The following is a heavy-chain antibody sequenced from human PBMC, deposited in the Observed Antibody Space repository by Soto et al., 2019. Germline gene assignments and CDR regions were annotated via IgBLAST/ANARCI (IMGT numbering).Heavy chain of an antibody. Sequence: SVKVSCKASGGSLNNHAINWVRQAPGQGLEWMGGTITFFDTTYYAQKFQGRVTITADESTRTAYMEMNSLTSEDTAVYFCAREYSASINIRKPRVAYALDVWGQGTTVTVSS. CDR2: TITFFDTT. CDR3: AREYSASINIRKPRVAYALDV. D-gene: IGHD2-15*01. J-gene: IGHJ6*02. CDR1: GGSLNNHA. V-gene: IGHV1-69*13.